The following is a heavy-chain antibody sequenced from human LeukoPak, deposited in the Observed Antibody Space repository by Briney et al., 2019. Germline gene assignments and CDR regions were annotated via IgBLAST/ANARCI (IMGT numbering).Heavy chain of an antibody. J-gene: IGHJ4*02. CDR3: TPDRQTSTYYYDFDY. D-gene: IGHD3-22*01. CDR2: INHNRDGETK. V-gene: IGHV3-15*01. Sequence: RWIHQPPGRVLELVDRINHNRDGETKEYDEQVKGRMTISTAESKAKVYLQMIRLKSEATDVYSCTPDRQTSTYYYDFDYWGQGTLVTVSS.